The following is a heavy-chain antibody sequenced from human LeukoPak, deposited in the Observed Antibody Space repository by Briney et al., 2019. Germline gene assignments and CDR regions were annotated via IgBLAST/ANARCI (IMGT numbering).Heavy chain of an antibody. CDR1: GYTLTELS. CDR3: TRELGYCSGGSCSPDY. CDR2: IIPIFGTA. Sequence: SVKVSCKVSGYTLTELSMHWVRQAPGQGLEWMGGIIPIFGTANYAQKFQGRVTITADESTSTAYMELSSLRSEDTAVYYCTRELGYCSGGSCSPDYWGQGTLATVSS. V-gene: IGHV1-69*13. D-gene: IGHD2-15*01. J-gene: IGHJ4*02.